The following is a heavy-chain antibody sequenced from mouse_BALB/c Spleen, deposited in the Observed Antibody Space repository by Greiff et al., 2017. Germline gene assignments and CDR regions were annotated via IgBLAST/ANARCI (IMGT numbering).Heavy chain of an antibody. J-gene: IGHJ4*01. Sequence: VQLQQSGAELVKPGASVKLSCKASGYTFTSYYMYWVKQRPGQGLEWIGEINPSNGGTNFNEKFKSKATLTVDKSSSTAYMQLSSLTSEDSAVYYCTSGRAMDYWGQGTSVTVSS. CDR1: GYTFTSYY. CDR2: INPSNGGT. V-gene: IGHV1S81*02. CDR3: TSGRAMDY.